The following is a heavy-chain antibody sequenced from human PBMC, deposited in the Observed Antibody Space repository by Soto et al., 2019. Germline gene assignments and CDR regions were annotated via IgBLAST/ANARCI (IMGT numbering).Heavy chain of an antibody. V-gene: IGHV4-30-4*01. Sequence: SETLSLTCTVSGGSISSGDYYWSWIRQPPGKGLEWIGYIYYSGSTYYNPSLKSRVTISVDTSKNQFSLKLSSVTAADTAVHYCARGQGLFDAFDIWGQGTMVTVS. CDR3: ARGQGLFDAFDI. CDR1: GGSISSGDYY. J-gene: IGHJ3*02. CDR2: IYYSGST.